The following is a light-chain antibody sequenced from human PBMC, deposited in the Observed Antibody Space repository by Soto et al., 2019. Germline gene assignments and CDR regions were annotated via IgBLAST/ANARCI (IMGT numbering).Light chain of an antibody. Sequence: DIQMTQSPSTLSASVGDRVTITCRASQSISSWLAWYQQKPGKAPKLLIFDASSLQTGVPSRFSGSGSGTDFTFTISGLQPEDFATYFCQQYDNLLAPTFGGGTKV. J-gene: IGKJ4*01. CDR1: QSISSW. CDR2: DAS. CDR3: QQYDNLLAPT. V-gene: IGKV1-5*01.